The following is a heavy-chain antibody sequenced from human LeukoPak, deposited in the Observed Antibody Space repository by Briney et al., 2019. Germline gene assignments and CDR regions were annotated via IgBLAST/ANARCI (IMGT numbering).Heavy chain of an antibody. D-gene: IGHD1-26*01. J-gene: IGHJ4*02. V-gene: IGHV3-33*01. CDR3: ARDRGGRGYYSLDY. CDR2: IWYDGSNK. CDR1: GFTFSSYG. Sequence: GGSLRLSCAASGFTFSSYGMHWVRQAPGKGLEWVAVIWYDGSNKYYADSVKGRFTISRDNSKNTLYLQMNSLRAEDTAVYYCARDRGGRGYYSLDYWGQGTLVTVSS.